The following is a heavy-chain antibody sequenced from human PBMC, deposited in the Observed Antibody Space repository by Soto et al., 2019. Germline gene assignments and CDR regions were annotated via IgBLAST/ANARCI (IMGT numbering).Heavy chain of an antibody. J-gene: IGHJ4*02. D-gene: IGHD3-16*02. Sequence: PGGSLRLSCAASGFTFSDYYMSWIRQAPGKGLEWVSYISSSGSTIYYADSVKGRFTISRDNAKNSLYLQMNSLRAEDTAVYYCVRARYDYIWGSYRYPSPRYSDYWGQGTLVTVSS. CDR1: GFTFSDYY. CDR3: VRARYDYIWGSYRYPSPRYSDY. V-gene: IGHV3-11*01. CDR2: ISSSGSTI.